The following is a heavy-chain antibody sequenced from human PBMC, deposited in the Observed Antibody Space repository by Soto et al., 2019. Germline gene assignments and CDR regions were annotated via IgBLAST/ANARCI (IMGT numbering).Heavy chain of an antibody. Sequence: PGGSLRLSCAASGFTFSSYAMSWVRQAPGKGLEWVSAISGSGGSTYYADSVKGRFTISRDNSKNTLYLQMNSLRAEDTAVYYCARAPGGDHYGETLDYFDYWGQGTLVTVSS. J-gene: IGHJ4*02. CDR3: ARAPGGDHYGETLDYFDY. D-gene: IGHD4-17*01. CDR2: ISGSGGST. CDR1: GFTFSSYA. V-gene: IGHV3-23*01.